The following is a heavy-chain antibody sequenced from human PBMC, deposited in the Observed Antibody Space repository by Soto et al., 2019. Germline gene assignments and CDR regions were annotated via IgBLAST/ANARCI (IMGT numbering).Heavy chain of an antibody. D-gene: IGHD3-10*01. CDR1: GYTFTSYG. CDR3: ARVERWFGELPHGFFDY. V-gene: IGHV1-18*01. J-gene: IGHJ4*02. CDR2: ISAYNGNT. Sequence: GASVKVSCKASGYTFTSYGISWVRQAPGQGLEWMGWISAYNGNTNYAQKLQGRVTMTTDTSTSTAYMELRSLRSDDTAVYYCARVERWFGELPHGFFDYWGQGTLVTVSS.